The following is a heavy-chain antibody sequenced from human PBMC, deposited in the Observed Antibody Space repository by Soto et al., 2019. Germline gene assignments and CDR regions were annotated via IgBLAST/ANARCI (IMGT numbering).Heavy chain of an antibody. CDR2: INAGNGNT. J-gene: IGHJ5*02. V-gene: IGHV1-3*01. D-gene: IGHD2-8*02. CDR3: ARGDWWVWMNP. Sequence: QVQLVQSGAEVKKPGASVKVSCKASGYTFTSYAMHWVRQAPGQRLEWMGWINAGNGNTKYSLKFPGRGPRTRETSASTAYMELSSLRSEDTAVYYCARGDWWVWMNPWGQGPLVTVSS. CDR1: GYTFTSYA.